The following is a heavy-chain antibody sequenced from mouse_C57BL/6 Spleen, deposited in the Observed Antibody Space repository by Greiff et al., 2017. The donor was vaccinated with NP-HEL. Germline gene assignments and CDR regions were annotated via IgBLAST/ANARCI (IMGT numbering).Heavy chain of an antibody. CDR3: AKIDYYGSSYYAMDY. CDR1: GFSLTSYG. D-gene: IGHD1-1*01. Sequence: QVQLKESGPGLVQPSQSLSITCTVSGFSLTSYGVHWVRQSPGKGLEWLGVIWRGGSTDYNAAFMSRLSITKDNSKSQVFFKMNSLQADDTAIYYCAKIDYYGSSYYAMDYWGQGTSVTVSS. V-gene: IGHV2-5*01. J-gene: IGHJ4*01. CDR2: IWRGGST.